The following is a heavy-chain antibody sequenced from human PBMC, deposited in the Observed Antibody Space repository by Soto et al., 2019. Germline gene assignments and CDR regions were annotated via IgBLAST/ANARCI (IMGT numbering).Heavy chain of an antibody. Sequence: QVQLQESGPGLVKPSGTLSLTCAVSGGSISSSNWWSWVRQPPGKGVEWIGEIYHSGNTNYNPTLKSRVTMAVDKSRNQFSLTLSSVNAADTAVYYCARRWGEGRVDYWGQGTLVTVSS. D-gene: IGHD3-10*01. CDR2: IYHSGNT. CDR1: GGSISSSNW. CDR3: ARRWGEGRVDY. J-gene: IGHJ4*02. V-gene: IGHV4-4*02.